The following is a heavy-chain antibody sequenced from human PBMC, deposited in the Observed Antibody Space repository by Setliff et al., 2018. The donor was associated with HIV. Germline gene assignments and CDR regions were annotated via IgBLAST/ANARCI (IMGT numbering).Heavy chain of an antibody. Sequence: PSKTLSLTCTVSGGSISNYYWSWIRQPPGKGLEWIGYISYTGTTNYNPPFKSRVTISEGTSENQFSLKLTSVTAADTTVYFCARGGAVSADFDSWGQGTLVTVS. V-gene: IGHV4-59*12. CDR2: ISYTGTT. D-gene: IGHD3-16*01. J-gene: IGHJ5*01. CDR1: GGSISNYY. CDR3: ARGGAVSADFDS.